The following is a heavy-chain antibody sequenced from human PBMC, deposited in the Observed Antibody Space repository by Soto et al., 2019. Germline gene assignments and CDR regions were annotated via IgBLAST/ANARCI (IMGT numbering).Heavy chain of an antibody. J-gene: IGHJ3*02. V-gene: IGHV4-59*01. CDR2: IYYRGST. CDR3: ARVYYKESSAYGSDAFDI. CDR1: GGSISSYY. Sequence: PSETLSLTCTASGGSISSYYWSWIRQPPGKGLEWIGYIYYRGSTNYNPSPKSRVTISVQTSNNQFSLKLSSVTAADTVVYYCARVYYKESSAYGSDAFDILGQGSMVTVSS. D-gene: IGHD3-22*01.